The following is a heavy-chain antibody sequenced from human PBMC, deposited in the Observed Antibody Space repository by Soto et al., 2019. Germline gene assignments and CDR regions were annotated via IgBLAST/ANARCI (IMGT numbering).Heavy chain of an antibody. CDR3: ARDQRSSWTGIHDY. CDR1: GGSISSYY. D-gene: IGHD6-13*01. V-gene: IGHV4-59*01. CDR2: IYYSGST. J-gene: IGHJ4*02. Sequence: ASVTLSLPCTVSGGSISSYYWSWIRQPPGKGLEWIGYIYYSGSTNYNPSLKSRVTISVDTSKNQFSLKLSSVTAADTAVYYWARDQRSSWTGIHDYWGEGTLV.